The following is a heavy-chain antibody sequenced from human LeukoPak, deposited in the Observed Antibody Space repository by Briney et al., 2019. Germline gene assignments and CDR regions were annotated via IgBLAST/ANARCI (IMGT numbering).Heavy chain of an antibody. Sequence: GGSLRLSCTASGFDFSTYTMTWVRQAPGQALEWVSVINDSGGTSYHADSVKGRFTISRDNSRSTLYLQMNSLRGEDTAVYYCAKDGGYCTNGVCGFDHWGQGTLVTVSS. CDR1: GFDFSTYT. CDR3: AKDGGYCTNGVCGFDH. CDR2: INDSGGTS. V-gene: IGHV3-23*01. J-gene: IGHJ4*02. D-gene: IGHD2-8*01.